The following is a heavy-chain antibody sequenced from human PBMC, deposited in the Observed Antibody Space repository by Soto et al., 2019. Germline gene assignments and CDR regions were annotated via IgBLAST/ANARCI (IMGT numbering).Heavy chain of an antibody. CDR3: ARGLNRGYSGYGHFDY. D-gene: IGHD5-12*01. CDR2: INHSGST. J-gene: IGHJ4*02. CDR1: GGSFSGYY. Sequence: SETLSLTCAVYGGSFSGYYWSWIRQHXGKGLEWIGEINHSGSTNYNPSLKSRVTISVDTSKNQFSLKLSSVTAADTAVYYCARGLNRGYSGYGHFDYWGQGTLVTVSS. V-gene: IGHV4-34*01.